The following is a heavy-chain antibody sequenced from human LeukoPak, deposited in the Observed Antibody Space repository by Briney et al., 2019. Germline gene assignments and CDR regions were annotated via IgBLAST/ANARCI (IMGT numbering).Heavy chain of an antibody. J-gene: IGHJ3*02. Sequence: QPGGSLRLSCAASGFTFSSYGMHWVRQAPGKGLEWVAVISYDGSNKYYADSVKGRFTISRDNSKNTLYLQMNSLRAEDTAVYYCAKRRGKAAAGSVGAFDIWGQGTMVTVSS. CDR1: GFTFSSYG. CDR2: ISYDGSNK. CDR3: AKRRGKAAAGSVGAFDI. D-gene: IGHD6-13*01. V-gene: IGHV3-30*18.